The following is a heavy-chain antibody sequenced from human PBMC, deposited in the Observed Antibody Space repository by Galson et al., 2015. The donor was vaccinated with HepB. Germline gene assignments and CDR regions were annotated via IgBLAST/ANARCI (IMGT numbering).Heavy chain of an antibody. V-gene: IGHV1-69*10. CDR3: ARTDIVVVVAATEGPFDP. Sequence: SVKVSCKASGGTFSSYAISWVRQAPGQGLEWMGGIIPILGIANYAQKFQGRVTITAGKSTSTAYMELSSLRSEDTAVYYCARTDIVVVVAATEGPFDPWGQGTLVTVSP. CDR1: GGTFSSYA. D-gene: IGHD2-15*01. J-gene: IGHJ5*02. CDR2: IIPILGIA.